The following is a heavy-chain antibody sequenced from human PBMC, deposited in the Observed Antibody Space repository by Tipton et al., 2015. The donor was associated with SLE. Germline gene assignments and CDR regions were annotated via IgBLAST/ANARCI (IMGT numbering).Heavy chain of an antibody. CDR2: IRADGSNQ. J-gene: IGHJ4*02. CDR1: GFTYSGYA. D-gene: IGHD7-27*01. V-gene: IGHV3-30*02. Sequence: SLRLSCAASGFTYSGYAMHWVRQAPGKGLEWVAFIRADGSNQDYADSVKGRFTISRDNSKNTLYLQMYRLRVEDTAVYYCAVGTGAYFDHWGQGTLVTVSS. CDR3: AVGTGAYFDH.